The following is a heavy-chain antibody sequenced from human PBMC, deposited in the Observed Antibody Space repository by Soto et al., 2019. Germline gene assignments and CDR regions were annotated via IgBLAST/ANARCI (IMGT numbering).Heavy chain of an antibody. V-gene: IGHV4-34*01. D-gene: IGHD6-6*01. J-gene: IGHJ4*02. CDR1: GGSFSGYY. Sequence: SETLSLTCAVYGGSFSGYYWSWIRQPPGKGLEWIGEINHSGSTNYNPSLKSRVTISVDTSRNQFSLKLSSVTAADTAVYYCASPPQGGSSSNYFDYWGQGTLVTVTS. CDR2: INHSGST. CDR3: ASPPQGGSSSNYFDY.